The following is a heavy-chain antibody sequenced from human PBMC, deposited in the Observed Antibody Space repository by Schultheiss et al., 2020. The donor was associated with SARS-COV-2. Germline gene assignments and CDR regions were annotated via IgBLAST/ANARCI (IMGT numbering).Heavy chain of an antibody. CDR2: ISWDGGST. CDR1: GFTFDDYA. Sequence: GGSLRLSCAASGFTFDDYAMHWVRQAPGKGLEWVSLISWDGGSTYYADSVKGRFTISRDNAKNSLYLHMKSLRAEDTAVYYCARGPMTTVNYYYYYHMDVWGKGTTVTVSS. V-gene: IGHV3-43D*03. J-gene: IGHJ6*03. D-gene: IGHD4-17*01. CDR3: ARGPMTTVNYYYYYHMDV.